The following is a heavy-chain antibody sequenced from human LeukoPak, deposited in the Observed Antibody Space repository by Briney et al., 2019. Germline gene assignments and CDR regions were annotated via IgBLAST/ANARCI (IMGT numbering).Heavy chain of an antibody. V-gene: IGHV4-39*01. Sequence: KPSETLSLTCTVSGGSISSSSYYWGWIRQPPGKGLEWIGSIYYSGSTYYNPSLKSRVTISVDTSKNQFSLKLSSVTAADTAVYHCASEAIAVAGPRSDYWGQGTLVTVSS. CDR1: GGSISSSSYY. CDR2: IYYSGST. D-gene: IGHD6-19*01. CDR3: ASEAIAVAGPRSDY. J-gene: IGHJ4*02.